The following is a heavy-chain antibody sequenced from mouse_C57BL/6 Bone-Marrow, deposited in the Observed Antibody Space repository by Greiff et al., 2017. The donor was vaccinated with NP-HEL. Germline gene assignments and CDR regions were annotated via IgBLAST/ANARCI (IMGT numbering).Heavy chain of an antibody. D-gene: IGHD1-1*01. V-gene: IGHV5-12*01. Sequence: EVMLVESGGGLVQPGGSLKLSCAASGFTFSDYYMYWVRQTPEKRLEWVAYISNGGGSTYYPDTVKGRFTISRDNAKNTLYLQMSRLKSEDTAMYYCARPPLVYGSSYWYFDVWGTGTTVTVSS. CDR3: ARPPLVYGSSYWYFDV. CDR1: GFTFSDYY. J-gene: IGHJ1*03. CDR2: ISNGGGST.